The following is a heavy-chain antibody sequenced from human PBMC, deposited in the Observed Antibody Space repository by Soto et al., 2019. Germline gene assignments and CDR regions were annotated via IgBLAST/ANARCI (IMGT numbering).Heavy chain of an antibody. CDR3: ARGRYFDY. V-gene: IGHV4-34*01. CDR1: GGSFSGYY. Sequence: SSETLSLTCAVYGGSFSGYYWSWIRQPPGKGLEWIGEINHSGSTNYNPSLKSRVTMSVDTSKNQFSLKLSSVTAADTAVYYCARGRYFDYWGQGTLVTVSS. J-gene: IGHJ4*02. CDR2: INHSGST.